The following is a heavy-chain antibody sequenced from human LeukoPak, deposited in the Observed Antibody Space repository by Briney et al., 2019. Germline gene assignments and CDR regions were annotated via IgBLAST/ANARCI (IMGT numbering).Heavy chain of an antibody. CDR2: INPSGGTT. CDR1: GYIFTDYY. Sequence: ASVKVSCKASGYIFTDYYMHWVRQAPGQGLEWMGIINPSGGTTNYAQKFQGRVTITADKSTSTAYMELSSLRSEDTAVYYCASRTLKRGYSYGWAFDIWGQGTMVTVSS. D-gene: IGHD5-18*01. CDR3: ASRTLKRGYSYGWAFDI. V-gene: IGHV1-46*01. J-gene: IGHJ3*02.